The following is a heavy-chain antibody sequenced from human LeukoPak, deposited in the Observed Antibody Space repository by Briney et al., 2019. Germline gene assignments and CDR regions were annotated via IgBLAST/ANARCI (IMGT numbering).Heavy chain of an antibody. CDR3: AGSEGTHYYDSSGFHSTLGGFDY. Sequence: SETLSLTCTVSGGSISSSSYYWGWIRQPPGKGLEWIGTISHSGSPEYNPSLKSRVTISIDTSTNQFSVQLKSVTAADTAVYFCAGSEGTHYYDSSGFHSTLGGFDYWGQGTLVSVSS. J-gene: IGHJ4*02. CDR2: ISHSGSP. D-gene: IGHD3-22*01. CDR1: GGSISSSSYY. V-gene: IGHV4-39*07.